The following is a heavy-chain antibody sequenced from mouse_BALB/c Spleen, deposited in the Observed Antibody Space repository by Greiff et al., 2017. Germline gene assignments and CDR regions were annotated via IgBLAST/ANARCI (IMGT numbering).Heavy chain of an antibody. D-gene: IGHD4-1*01. CDR1: GFTFSSFG. V-gene: IGHV5-17*02. CDR2: ISSGSSTI. Sequence: EVQLQESGGGLVQPGGSRKLSCAASGFTFSSFGMHWVRQAPEKGLEWVAYISSGSSTIYYADTVKGRFTISRDNPKNTLFLQMTSLRSEDTAMYYCARPITGPYAMDYWGQGTSVTVSS. CDR3: ARPITGPYAMDY. J-gene: IGHJ4*01.